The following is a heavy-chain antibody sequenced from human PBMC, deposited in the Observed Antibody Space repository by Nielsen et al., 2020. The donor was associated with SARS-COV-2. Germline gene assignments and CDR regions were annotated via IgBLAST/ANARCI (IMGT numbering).Heavy chain of an antibody. Sequence: SVKVSCKASGGTFSSYAISWVRQAPGQGLEWMGGIIPIFGTANYAQKFQGRVTITADESTSIAYMELSSLRSEDTAVYYCARGRYSSSWYGSFDYWGQGTLVTVSS. J-gene: IGHJ4*02. CDR3: ARGRYSSSWYGSFDY. D-gene: IGHD6-13*01. V-gene: IGHV1-69*13. CDR2: IIPIFGTA. CDR1: GGTFSSYA.